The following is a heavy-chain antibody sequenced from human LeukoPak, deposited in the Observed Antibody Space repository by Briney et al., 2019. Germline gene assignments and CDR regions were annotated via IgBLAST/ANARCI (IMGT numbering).Heavy chain of an antibody. CDR1: GFTFDDYA. CDR3: AKDLYRGEDTAMVTFDY. J-gene: IGHJ4*02. Sequence: GGSLRLSCAASGFTFDDYAMHWVRQAPAKGPEWVSSISWNSGTIGYADSVKGRFTVSRDNAKNSLYLQMNSLRAEDMALYYCAKDLYRGEDTAMVTFDYWGQGTLVTVSS. CDR2: ISWNSGTI. V-gene: IGHV3-9*03. D-gene: IGHD5-18*01.